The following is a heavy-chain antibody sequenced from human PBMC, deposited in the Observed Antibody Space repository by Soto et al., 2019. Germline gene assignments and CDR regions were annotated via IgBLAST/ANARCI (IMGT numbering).Heavy chain of an antibody. Sequence: QVQLQESGPELVKPSGTLSLSCVVSSGSISSTNWWSWVRQPPGRGLEWIGAIYHSGSINYNPSLRSRVTISVDKSKNQFSLNLISVTAADTAVYFCVKEGSGWSYLDHWDQGILVTVSS. CDR2: IYHSGSI. CDR3: VKEGSGWSYLDH. D-gene: IGHD6-19*01. J-gene: IGHJ4*02. V-gene: IGHV4-4*02. CDR1: SGSISSTNW.